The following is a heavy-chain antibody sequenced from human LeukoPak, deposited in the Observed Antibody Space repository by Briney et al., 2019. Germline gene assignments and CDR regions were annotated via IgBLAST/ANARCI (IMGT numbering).Heavy chain of an antibody. CDR3: ARDSTLSNY. D-gene: IGHD3-16*01. CDR1: GLTFSRYW. CDR2: IKYDGSET. Sequence: PGGSLRLSCAASGLTFSRYWMTWVRQAPGKGLEWVATIKYDGSETYYVDSVRGRFSISRDNAKNSLYLQMNSLSAEDTAVYYCARDSTLSNYWGQGTLVTVSS. V-gene: IGHV3-7*04. J-gene: IGHJ4*02.